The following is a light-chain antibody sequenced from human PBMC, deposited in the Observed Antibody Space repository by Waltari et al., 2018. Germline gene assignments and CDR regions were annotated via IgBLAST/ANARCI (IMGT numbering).Light chain of an antibody. CDR2: AVS. J-gene: IGLJ2*01. Sequence: QSARTQPAAVFGSLGQPVTISCTGTAPDIGGYYYASGYQQHSGKAPKPLIFAVSNRPSEISARFSASKSGNTASLSISGLQTEDEADYHCTSYTSKNTFIFGGGTRLTVL. CDR1: APDIGGYYY. CDR3: TSYTSKNTFI. V-gene: IGLV2-14*03.